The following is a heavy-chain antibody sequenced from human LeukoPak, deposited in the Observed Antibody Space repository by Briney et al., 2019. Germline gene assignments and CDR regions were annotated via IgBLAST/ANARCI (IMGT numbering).Heavy chain of an antibody. Sequence: GGSLRLSCAASGFTFSSYSMHWVRQAPGKGLEWVAFIRYDGSNKYYADSVKGRFTISRDNSKNTLYLQMNSLRAEDTAVYYCAKEILTESAFDIWGQGTMVTVSS. CDR2: IRYDGSNK. J-gene: IGHJ3*02. D-gene: IGHD1-14*01. CDR1: GFTFSSYS. CDR3: AKEILTESAFDI. V-gene: IGHV3-30*02.